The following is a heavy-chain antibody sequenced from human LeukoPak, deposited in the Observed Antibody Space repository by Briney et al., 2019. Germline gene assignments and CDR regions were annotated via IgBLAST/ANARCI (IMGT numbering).Heavy chain of an antibody. V-gene: IGHV4-61*01. CDR1: GGSVSSGSYY. CDR2: IYYSGST. J-gene: IGHJ4*02. CDR3: ARGIDTAMVTWEKDYYGSSGYHYFDY. D-gene: IGHD3-22*01. Sequence: PSETLCLTCTVSGGSVSSGSYYWSWIRQPPGKGLEWIGYIYYSGSTNYNPSLKSRVTISVDTSKNQFSLKLSSVTAADTAVYYCARGIDTAMVTWEKDYYGSSGYHYFDYWGQGTLVTVSS.